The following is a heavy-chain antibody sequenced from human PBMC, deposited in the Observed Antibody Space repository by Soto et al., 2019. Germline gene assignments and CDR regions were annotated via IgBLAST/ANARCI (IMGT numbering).Heavy chain of an antibody. J-gene: IGHJ5*02. CDR3: ARGSMTTVTSNWFDP. Sequence: ASVKVSCKASGGTFSSYAISWVRQAPGQGLEWMGGIIPIFGTANYAQKFQGRVTITADESTSTAYMELSSLRSEDTAVYYCARGSMTTVTSNWFDPWGQGTLVTVSS. CDR2: IIPIFGTA. D-gene: IGHD4-4*01. V-gene: IGHV1-69*13. CDR1: GGTFSSYA.